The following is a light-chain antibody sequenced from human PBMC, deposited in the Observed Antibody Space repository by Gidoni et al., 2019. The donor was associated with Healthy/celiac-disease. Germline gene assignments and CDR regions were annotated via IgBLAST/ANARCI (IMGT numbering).Light chain of an antibody. V-gene: IGLV2-8*01. CDR3: SSYAGSNNHVV. Sequence: QSALTHPPPASVSPGQSVTISCTGTSSDVGGYNYVSWYQQHPGKAPKLMIYEVSKRPSGVPDRFSGSKSGNTASLTVSGLQAEDEADYYCSSYAGSNNHVVFGGGTKLTVL. J-gene: IGLJ2*01. CDR1: SSDVGGYNY. CDR2: EVS.